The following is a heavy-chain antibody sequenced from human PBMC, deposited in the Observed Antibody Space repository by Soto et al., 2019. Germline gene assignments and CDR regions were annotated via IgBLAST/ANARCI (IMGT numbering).Heavy chain of an antibody. CDR3: AGTAAAATLFDY. J-gene: IGHJ4*02. D-gene: IGHD6-13*01. Sequence: GGSLRLSCAASGFTFSSYGMHWVRQAPGKGLEWVAVISYDGSNKYYADSVKGRFTISRDNSKNTLYLQMNSLRAEDTAVYYCAGTAAAATLFDYWGQGTLVTVSS. CDR2: ISYDGSNK. CDR1: GFTFSSYG. V-gene: IGHV3-30*03.